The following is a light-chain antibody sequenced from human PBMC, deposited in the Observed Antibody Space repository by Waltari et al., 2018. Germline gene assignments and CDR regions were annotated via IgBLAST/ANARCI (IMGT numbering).Light chain of an antibody. CDR1: SSDVGGYNY. J-gene: IGLJ2*01. V-gene: IGLV2-11*01. Sequence: QSALTQPRSVSGSPGQSVTISCTGTSSDVGGYNYVSWYQQHPGKAPKLMFYDVSKRPAGVPDRFSGSKSGNTASRTISGLQAEDEADYYCCSYAGTYTVLFGGGTKLTVL. CDR3: CSYAGTYTVL. CDR2: DVS.